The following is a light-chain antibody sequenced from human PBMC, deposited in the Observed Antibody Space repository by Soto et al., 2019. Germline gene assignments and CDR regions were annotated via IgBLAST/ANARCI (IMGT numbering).Light chain of an antibody. CDR2: AAS. CDR3: LQHNSYPFT. Sequence: DIQMTQSPSSLAASVGDRVTITCRASQGIRSDLGWFQQKPGKAPRRLIYAASTLESGVPSRFSGSRSGTEFTLTISRLQREDVATYYCLQHNSYPFTFGAGTKVDIK. V-gene: IGKV1-17*01. CDR1: QGIRSD. J-gene: IGKJ3*01.